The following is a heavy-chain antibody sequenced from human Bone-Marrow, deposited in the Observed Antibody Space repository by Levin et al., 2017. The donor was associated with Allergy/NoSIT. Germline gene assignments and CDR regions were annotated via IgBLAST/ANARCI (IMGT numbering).Heavy chain of an antibody. CDR2: IFHSGSA. CDR3: ARARDSYGYLPLDY. D-gene: IGHD5-18*01. Sequence: PGGSLRLSCSVSGGSMSPYYWSWIRQTPGRGLEWIGYIFHSGSASYNPSLEGRVTISIDKSRTQFSLKLSSVTAADTALYFCARARDSYGYLPLDYWGQGTLAIVST. J-gene: IGHJ4*02. V-gene: IGHV4-59*01. CDR1: GGSMSPYY.